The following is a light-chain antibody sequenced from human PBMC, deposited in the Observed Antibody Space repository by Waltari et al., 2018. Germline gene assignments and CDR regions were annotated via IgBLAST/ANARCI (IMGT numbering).Light chain of an antibody. Sequence: DIQMTQSPSSLSASIGDTVTITCRASRDIANNLNWYQQQSGKAHKILIYRASSLQSGVPSRFSGSGSGTDFSLTISILQPEDFATYYCQQGYDFPCTFGRGTKVEIK. J-gene: IGKJ4*01. V-gene: IGKV1-16*01. CDR1: RDIANN. CDR3: QQGYDFPCT. CDR2: RAS.